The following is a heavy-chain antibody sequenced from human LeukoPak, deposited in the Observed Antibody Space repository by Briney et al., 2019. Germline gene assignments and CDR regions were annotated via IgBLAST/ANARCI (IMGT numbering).Heavy chain of an antibody. CDR2: ISAYNGNT. CDR3: ARSSLAVAGNGYWFDP. Sequence: AASVKVSCKASGYTFTSYGISWVRQAPRQGLEWMGWISAYNGNTNYAQKLQGRVTMTTDTSTSTAYMELRSLRSDDTAVYYCARSSLAVAGNGYWFDPWGQGTLVTVSS. J-gene: IGHJ5*02. D-gene: IGHD6-19*01. V-gene: IGHV1-18*01. CDR1: GYTFTSYG.